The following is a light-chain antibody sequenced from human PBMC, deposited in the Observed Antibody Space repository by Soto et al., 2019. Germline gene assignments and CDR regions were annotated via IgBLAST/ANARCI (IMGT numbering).Light chain of an antibody. CDR2: SNN. V-gene: IGLV1-44*01. J-gene: IGLJ2*01. Sequence: QSVLTQPPSASGTPGQRVTISCSGSSSSIGTNTFTWYHQLPGTAPKLLIYSNNQRPSGVPVRCSGSKSGASASLAISGLQSEDEADYYCEAWDVSLVVFGGGTQLTVL. CDR3: EAWDVSLVV. CDR1: SSSIGTNT.